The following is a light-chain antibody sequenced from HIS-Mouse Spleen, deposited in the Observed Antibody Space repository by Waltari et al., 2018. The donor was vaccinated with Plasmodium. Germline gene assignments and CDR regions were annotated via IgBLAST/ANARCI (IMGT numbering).Light chain of an antibody. V-gene: IGKV3-11*01. CDR3: QQRSNWLT. CDR2: DAS. Sequence: ELVLTQSPATLSLSPGERATLSCRASQRVSSYLAWYQQKPGQDPRLLIYDASNRATGIPARFSGSGSGTDFTLTISSLEPEDFAVYYCQQRSNWLTFGGGTKVEIK. J-gene: IGKJ4*01. CDR1: QRVSSY.